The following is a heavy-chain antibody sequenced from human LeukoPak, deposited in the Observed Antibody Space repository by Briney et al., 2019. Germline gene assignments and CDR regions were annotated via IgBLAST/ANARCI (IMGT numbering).Heavy chain of an antibody. J-gene: IGHJ4*02. V-gene: IGHV3-53*01. D-gene: IGHD3-22*01. Sequence: GGSLRLSCAASGFTVNTNYMSRVRQAPGKGLEWVSVIYSGGSTYYADSVKGRFTISRDNSKNALYLRMNSLRAEDTAVYYCARDPTGYYDSSGYYSTGYFDYWGQGTLVTVSS. CDR3: ARDPTGYYDSSGYYSTGYFDY. CDR1: GFTVNTNY. CDR2: IYSGGST.